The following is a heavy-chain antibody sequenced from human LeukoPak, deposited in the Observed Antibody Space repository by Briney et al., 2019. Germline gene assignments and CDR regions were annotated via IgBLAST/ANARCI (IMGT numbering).Heavy chain of an antibody. Sequence: PGGSLRLSCAASGFTFSTYAMTWVRQAPGKGLEWVSAISSSGGSTYYADSVKGRFTISRDNSKNTLYLQMHSLRAEDTAVYYCARVGAGPQGYDYWGQGTLVTVSS. J-gene: IGHJ4*02. V-gene: IGHV3-23*01. CDR1: GFTFSTYA. CDR3: ARVGAGPQGYDY. CDR2: ISSSGGST. D-gene: IGHD6-19*01.